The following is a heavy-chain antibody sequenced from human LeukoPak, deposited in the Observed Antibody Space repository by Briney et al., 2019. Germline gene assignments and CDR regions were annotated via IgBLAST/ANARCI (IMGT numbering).Heavy chain of an antibody. CDR2: FDPEDGET. J-gene: IGHJ6*03. CDR3: ARGPNYSNFGSAYYYYMDV. V-gene: IGHV1-24*01. Sequence: ASVKVSCKVSGYTLTELSMHWVRQAPGKGLEWMGGFDPEDGETIYAQKFRGRVTITRDTSITTAYMELSSLRSEDTAVYYCARGPNYSNFGSAYYYYMDVWGKGTTVTVSS. D-gene: IGHD4-11*01. CDR1: GYTLTELS.